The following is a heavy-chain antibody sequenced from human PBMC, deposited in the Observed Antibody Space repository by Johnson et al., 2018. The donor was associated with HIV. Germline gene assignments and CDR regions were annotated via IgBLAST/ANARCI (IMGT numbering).Heavy chain of an antibody. CDR1: GFTFSGYG. CDR3: ARDGGYCSSTSCFRHWASAFDI. CDR2: FWYDGSNN. D-gene: IGHD2-2*01. J-gene: IGHJ3*02. Sequence: QVQLVESGGGVVQPGRSLRLTCAASGFTFSGYGIHWVRQAPGKGLEWVAVFWYDGSNNYYADSVKGRFNISRDRSKNTVSLQMNSLRVEDTAVYYCARDGGYCSSTSCFRHWASAFDIWGQGTTVTISS. V-gene: IGHV3-33*01.